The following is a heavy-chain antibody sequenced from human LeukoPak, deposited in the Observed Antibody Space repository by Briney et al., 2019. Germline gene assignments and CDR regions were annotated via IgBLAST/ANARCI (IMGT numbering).Heavy chain of an antibody. J-gene: IGHJ4*02. CDR2: IYYGGST. D-gene: IGHD5-12*01. V-gene: IGHV4-59*11. CDR1: GGSISSHY. Sequence: SETLSLTCTVSGGSISSHYWSWIRQPPGKGLEYIGYIYYGGSTNYNPSLKSRVTISLDTSKNQFSLKLSSVTAADTAVYYCATKVGEGSGYDYYFDYWGQGTLVTVSS. CDR3: ATKVGEGSGYDYYFDY.